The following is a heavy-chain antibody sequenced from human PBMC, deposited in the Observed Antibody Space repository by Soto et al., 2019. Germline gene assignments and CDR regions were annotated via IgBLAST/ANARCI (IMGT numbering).Heavy chain of an antibody. V-gene: IGHV4-34*01. CDR3: ARVGAYNWNDVWRDFQH. J-gene: IGHJ1*01. CDR1: GGSFSGYY. D-gene: IGHD1-20*01. CDR2: INHSGST. Sequence: SETLSLTCAVYGGSFSGYYWSWIRQPPGKGLEWIGEINHSGSTNYNPSLKSRVTISVDTSKNQFSLKLSSVTAADTAVYYCARVGAYNWNDVWRDFQHWGQGTLVTVSS.